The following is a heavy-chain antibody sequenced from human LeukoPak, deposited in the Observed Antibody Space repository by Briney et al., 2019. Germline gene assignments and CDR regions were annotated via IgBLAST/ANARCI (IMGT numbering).Heavy chain of an antibody. CDR3: ARGDFWSGYYSPPDY. J-gene: IGHJ4*02. D-gene: IGHD3-3*01. V-gene: IGHV1-69*13. CDR1: GGTFSSYA. CDR2: IIPIFGTA. Sequence: SVKVSCKASGGTFSSYAISWVRQAPGQGLEWMGGIIPIFGTANYAQKFQGRVTITADESTSTAYMELSSLRSEDTAVYYCARGDFWSGYYSPPDYWGQGTLVTVSS.